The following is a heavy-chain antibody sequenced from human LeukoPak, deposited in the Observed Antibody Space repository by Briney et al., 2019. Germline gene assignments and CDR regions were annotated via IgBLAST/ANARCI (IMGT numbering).Heavy chain of an antibody. V-gene: IGHV3-48*03. CDR2: ISSSGSTI. D-gene: IGHD2-2*02. CDR1: GFTFSSYE. J-gene: IGHJ4*02. CDR3: ARSLRGCCYTGADY. Sequence: PGGSLRLSCAASGFTFSSYEMNWVRQAPGKGLERVSYISSSGSTIYYADSVKGRFTISRDNAKNSLYLQMNSLRAEDTAVYYCARSLRGCCYTGADYWGQGTLVTVSS.